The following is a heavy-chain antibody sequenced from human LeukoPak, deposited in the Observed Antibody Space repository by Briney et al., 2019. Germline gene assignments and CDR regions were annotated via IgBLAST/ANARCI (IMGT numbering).Heavy chain of an antibody. V-gene: IGHV5-51*01. D-gene: IGHD6-19*01. CDR2: IYPGDSDT. J-gene: IGHJ6*02. CDR3: ARQFWAGGYYYYGMDV. CDR1: GYSFTSYW. Sequence: GESLKISCKGSGYSFTSYWIGWVRQMPGKGLEWMGIIYPGDSDTRYSQSFQGQVTISADKSISTAYLQWSSLKASDTAMYYCARQFWAGGYYYYGMDVWGQGTTVTVSS.